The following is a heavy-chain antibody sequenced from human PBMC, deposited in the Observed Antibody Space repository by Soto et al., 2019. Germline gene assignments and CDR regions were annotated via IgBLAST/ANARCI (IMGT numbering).Heavy chain of an antibody. D-gene: IGHD3-10*01. Sequence: SETLSLTCTVSGGSISSGGYYWSWIRQHPGKGLEWIGYIYYSGSTYYNLSLKSRVTISVDTSKNQFSLKLSSVTAADTAVYYCARDMVRGARSRDAFDIWGQGTMVTVSS. CDR2: IYYSGST. CDR3: ARDMVRGARSRDAFDI. V-gene: IGHV4-31*03. CDR1: GGSISSGGYY. J-gene: IGHJ3*02.